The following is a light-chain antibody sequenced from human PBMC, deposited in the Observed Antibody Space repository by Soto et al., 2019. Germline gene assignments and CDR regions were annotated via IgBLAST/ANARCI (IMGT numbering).Light chain of an antibody. J-gene: IGKJ1*01. CDR2: AAS. CDR3: QQYLTSPKT. CDR1: QSVSSSN. V-gene: IGKV3-20*01. Sequence: DIVLTQSPGTLSLSPGERATLSCRASQSVSSSNLAWYQQKPAQAPRLLIYAASRRAPGIPERFSGSGSGTDFTLTISRLEPEDFAVYYCQQYLTSPKTFGQGTKVEI.